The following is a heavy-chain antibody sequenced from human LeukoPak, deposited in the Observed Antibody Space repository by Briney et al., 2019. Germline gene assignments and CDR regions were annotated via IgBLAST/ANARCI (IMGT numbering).Heavy chain of an antibody. J-gene: IGHJ4*02. Sequence: GRSLRLSCAASGFTFSSYGMHWVRQAPGKGLEWVAVIWYDGSNKYHADSVKGRFTISRDNSKNTLYLQMNSLRAEDTAVYYCARESSSSWYAPDYWGQGTLVTVSS. CDR1: GFTFSSYG. D-gene: IGHD6-13*01. CDR3: ARESSSSWYAPDY. V-gene: IGHV3-33*01. CDR2: IWYDGSNK.